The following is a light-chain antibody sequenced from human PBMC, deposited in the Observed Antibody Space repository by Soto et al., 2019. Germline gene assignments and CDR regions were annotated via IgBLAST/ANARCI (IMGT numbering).Light chain of an antibody. CDR2: EAS. Sequence: EIVLTQSPATLSLSPGEIATLSCRASQSVSSYLAWYQQKPCQAPRLLIYEASNRATGIPARLSGSGSGTDFTLTISSLEPEDFAVYYCQPRTDWVTFGGGTKVEIK. J-gene: IGKJ4*01. V-gene: IGKV3-11*01. CDR1: QSVSSY. CDR3: QPRTDWVT.